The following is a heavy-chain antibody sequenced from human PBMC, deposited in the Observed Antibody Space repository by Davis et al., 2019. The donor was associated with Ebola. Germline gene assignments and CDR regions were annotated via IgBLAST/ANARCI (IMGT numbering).Heavy chain of an antibody. D-gene: IGHD2-2*01. V-gene: IGHV4-59*08. CDR2: IYYSGST. J-gene: IGHJ5*02. CDR1: GGSISSYY. CDR3: ARHSPLGYCSSTSCPAWFDP. Sequence: PSETLSLTCTVSGGSISSYYWSWIRQPPGKGLEWIGYIYYSGSTNYNPSLKSRVTISVDTSKNQFSLKLSSVTAADTAVYYCARHSPLGYCSSTSCPAWFDPWGQGTLVTVSS.